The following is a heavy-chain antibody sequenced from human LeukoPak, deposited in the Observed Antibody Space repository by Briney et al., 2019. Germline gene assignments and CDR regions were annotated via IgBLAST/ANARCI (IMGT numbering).Heavy chain of an antibody. CDR3: ARYCVGGSCYSRELDY. D-gene: IGHD2-15*01. J-gene: IGHJ4*02. CDR1: GGTFSSYA. CDR2: IIPIFGTA. Sequence: SVKVSCKASGGTFSSYAISWVRQAPGQGLEWMGGIIPIFGTANYAQKFQGRVTITTDESTSTAYMELSSLRSEDTAVYYCARYCVGGSCYSRELDYWGQGTLVTVSS. V-gene: IGHV1-69*05.